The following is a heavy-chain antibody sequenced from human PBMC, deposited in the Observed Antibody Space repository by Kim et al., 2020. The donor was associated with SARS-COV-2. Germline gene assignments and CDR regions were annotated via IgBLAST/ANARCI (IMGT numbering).Heavy chain of an antibody. J-gene: IGHJ6*03. CDR3: ARVLVQWLPPEGAAYYYYYMDV. Sequence: SVKVSCKASGGTFSSYAISWVRQAPGQGLEWMGGIIPIFGTANYAQKFQGRVTITADESTSTAYMELSSLRSEDTAVYYCARVLVQWLPPEGAAYYYYYMDVWGKGTTVTVSS. V-gene: IGHV1-69*13. CDR2: IIPIFGTA. CDR1: GGTFSSYA. D-gene: IGHD6-19*01.